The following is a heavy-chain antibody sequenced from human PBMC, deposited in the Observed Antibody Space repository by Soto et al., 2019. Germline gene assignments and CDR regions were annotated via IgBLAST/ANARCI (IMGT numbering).Heavy chain of an antibody. J-gene: IGHJ4*02. Sequence: GGSLRLSCAASGFTFSHSWMNWVRQAPGKGLEWVGRIKSKADGGTTDYAAPVKGRFTISRDDSKNTLHLQMNSLRADDTAVYYCFSTIAYWGQGTLVTVSS. V-gene: IGHV3-15*07. CDR3: FSTIAY. CDR1: GFTFSHSW. D-gene: IGHD2-2*01. CDR2: IKSKADGGTT.